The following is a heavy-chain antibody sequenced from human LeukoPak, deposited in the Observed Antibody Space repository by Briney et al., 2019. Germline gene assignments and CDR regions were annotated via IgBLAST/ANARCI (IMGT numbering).Heavy chain of an antibody. J-gene: IGHJ4*02. CDR2: IYTSGST. D-gene: IGHD3-10*01. Sequence: SETLSLTCTVSGGSISSYYWSWIRQPAGKGLEWIGRIYTSGSTNYNPSLKSRVTISVDTSENQFSLKLSSVTAADTAVYYCARHSASGSYYLFDSWGQGTLVTVS. CDR1: GGSISSYY. V-gene: IGHV4-4*07. CDR3: ARHSASGSYYLFDS.